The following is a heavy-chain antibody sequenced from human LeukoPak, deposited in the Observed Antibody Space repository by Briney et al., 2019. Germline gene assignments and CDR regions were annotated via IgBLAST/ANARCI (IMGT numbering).Heavy chain of an antibody. D-gene: IGHD3-10*01. CDR2: ISDSGRT. J-gene: IGHJ4*02. CDR3: TKGYYGPFDS. Sequence: SETLSLTCTVSGASVNSYYWDWIRQPPGKGLEWIGCISDSGRTYYNPPLKSRVTISLGTSNNQFSLRLTSVTAADSAMYYCTKGYYGPFDSWGQGTLVTVSS. CDR1: GASVNSYY. V-gene: IGHV4-59*02.